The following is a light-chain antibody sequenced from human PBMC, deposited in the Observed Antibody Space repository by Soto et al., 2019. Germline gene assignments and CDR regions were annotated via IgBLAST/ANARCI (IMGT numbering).Light chain of an antibody. Sequence: DIQMTQSPSSLSASVGDRVTITCRASQGITNYLAWYQQKPGKVPKLLIYAASTLQSGVSSRFSCSGSGTDFTLTISSLQPEDVATYYCQKYNSAPLTFGGGVNVEIK. CDR3: QKYNSAPLT. CDR1: QGITNY. CDR2: AAS. J-gene: IGKJ4*01. V-gene: IGKV1-27*01.